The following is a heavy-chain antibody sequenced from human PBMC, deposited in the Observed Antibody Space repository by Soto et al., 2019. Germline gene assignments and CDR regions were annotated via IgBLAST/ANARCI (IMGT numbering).Heavy chain of an antibody. D-gene: IGHD6-13*01. CDR3: AREGRGSLGIAAAGDSPYYYYYYMDV. V-gene: IGHV4-31*03. CDR1: GGSISSGGYY. Sequence: SETLSLTCTVSGGSISSGGYYWSWIRQHPGKGLEWIGYIYYSGSTYYNPSLKSRVTISVDTSKNQFSLKLSSVTAADTAVYYCAREGRGSLGIAAAGDSPYYYYYYMDVWGKGTTVTVSS. J-gene: IGHJ6*03. CDR2: IYYSGST.